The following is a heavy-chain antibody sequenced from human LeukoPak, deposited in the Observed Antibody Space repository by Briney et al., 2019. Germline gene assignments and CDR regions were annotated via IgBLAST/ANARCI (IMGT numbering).Heavy chain of an antibody. D-gene: IGHD1-1*01. V-gene: IGHV1-18*01. Sequence: ASVKVSCKASGYTFTSYGISWVRQAPGQGLEWMGWISAYNGNTNYAQKLQGRVTMTTDTSTSTAYMELRSLRSDDTAVYYCARVGLPTVVDLERRPIDYWGQGTLVTVSS. CDR2: ISAYNGNT. CDR3: ARVGLPTVVDLERRPIDY. CDR1: GYTFTSYG. J-gene: IGHJ4*02.